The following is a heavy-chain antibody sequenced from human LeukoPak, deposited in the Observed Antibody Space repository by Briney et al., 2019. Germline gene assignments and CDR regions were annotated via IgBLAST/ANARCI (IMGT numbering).Heavy chain of an antibody. Sequence: VGSLRLSCAASGITFSNYWKDWVRPAPGKGLEWVSRINGRGIVISYADSVKGRFTISRENARTMLHLQTNTLTAEDTAVYYCVRDLILVWTPGVDFDPWGQGTLVTVSS. CDR3: VRDLILVWTPGVDFDP. CDR2: INGRGIVI. J-gene: IGHJ5*02. V-gene: IGHV3-74*01. D-gene: IGHD3/OR15-3a*01. CDR1: GITFSNYW.